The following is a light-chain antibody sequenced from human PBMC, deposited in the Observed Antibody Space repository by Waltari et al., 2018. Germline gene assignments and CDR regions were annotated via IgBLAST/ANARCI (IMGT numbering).Light chain of an antibody. CDR2: GIS. Sequence: EIAMTQSPATLSVSPGERVTLSCRASQSLGSFLAWYQQKLGQAPRLLISGISTRATGIPARFSGSGSGTDFTLTISSLESEDFAVYYCQQYKSWPLTFGPGTKVDIK. CDR1: QSLGSF. J-gene: IGKJ3*01. V-gene: IGKV3-15*01. CDR3: QQYKSWPLT.